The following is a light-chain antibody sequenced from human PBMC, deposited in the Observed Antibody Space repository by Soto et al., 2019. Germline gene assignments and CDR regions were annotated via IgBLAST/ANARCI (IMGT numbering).Light chain of an antibody. CDR1: QSVRNN. CDR3: QQRSNLPPT. V-gene: IGKV3-11*01. Sequence: EIVMSQSPATLSVSPGERATLSCRASQSVRNNLAWYQQRPGQAPRLLMYGASTRATGIPDRFSGGGSGTDFTLTISSLEPEDFAVYYCQQRSNLPPTFGQGTRLEIK. CDR2: GAS. J-gene: IGKJ5*01.